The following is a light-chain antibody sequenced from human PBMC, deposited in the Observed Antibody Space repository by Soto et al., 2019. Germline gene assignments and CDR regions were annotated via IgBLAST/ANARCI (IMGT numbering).Light chain of an antibody. Sequence: DIQMTQSPSSLSASVGDRVTITCRASQSVTTYLNWYQQKPGQAPNLLIYAASTLQSGVPSRFSGSGSGTDFSLTISSLQPEDSATYYCLQTYSTPRTFGQGTKLEIK. CDR3: LQTYSTPRT. J-gene: IGKJ2*01. CDR2: AAS. V-gene: IGKV1-39*01. CDR1: QSVTTY.